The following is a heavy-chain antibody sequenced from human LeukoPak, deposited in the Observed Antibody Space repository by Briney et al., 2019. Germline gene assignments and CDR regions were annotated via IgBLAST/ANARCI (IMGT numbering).Heavy chain of an antibody. V-gene: IGHV4-38-2*01. CDR1: GYSISSGYY. Sequence: PSETLSLTCGVSGYSISSGYYCGWIRQPPGKGLEWIGSIYHSGSTYYNPSLKSRVTISVDTSKNQFSLKLSSVTAADTAVYYCARHPLNLYFDYWGQGTLVTVSS. J-gene: IGHJ4*02. CDR3: ARHPLNLYFDY. CDR2: IYHSGST.